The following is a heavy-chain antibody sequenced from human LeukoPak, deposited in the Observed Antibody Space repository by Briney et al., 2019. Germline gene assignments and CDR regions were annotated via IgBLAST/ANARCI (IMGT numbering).Heavy chain of an antibody. Sequence: KVSCKASGGTFSSYAISWVRQAPGQGIEWMGGMIPIFGTANYAQNFQGRVTITTDESTSTAYMELSSLRSEDTAVYYCARDGRDGYKFDYWGQGTLVTVSS. CDR2: MIPIFGTA. V-gene: IGHV1-69*05. CDR1: GGTFSSYA. D-gene: IGHD5-24*01. J-gene: IGHJ4*02. CDR3: ARDGRDGYKFDY.